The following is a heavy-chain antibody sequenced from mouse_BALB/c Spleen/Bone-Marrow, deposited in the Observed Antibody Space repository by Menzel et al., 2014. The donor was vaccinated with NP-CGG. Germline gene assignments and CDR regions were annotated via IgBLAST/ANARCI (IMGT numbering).Heavy chain of an antibody. CDR1: GFNIKDYY. V-gene: IGHV14-1*02. D-gene: IGHD2-14*01. J-gene: IGHJ1*01. CDR2: IDPENGNT. CDR3: ASYYRYDRYFDV. Sequence: EVNVVESGAELVRPGALVKLSYKASGFNIKDYYMYWVKQRPEQGLEWIGWIDPENGNTIYDPKFQGKASITADTSSNTAYLQLSSLTSEDTAVYYCASYYRYDRYFDVWGAGTTVTVTS.